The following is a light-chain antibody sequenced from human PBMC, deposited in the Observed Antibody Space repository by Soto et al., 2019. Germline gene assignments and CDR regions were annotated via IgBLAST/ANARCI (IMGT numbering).Light chain of an antibody. CDR1: QSVRNSY. V-gene: IGKV3-20*01. CDR3: QQYGSSRT. J-gene: IGKJ1*01. Sequence: EIVLPQSPGTLSLSPGERATLSCRASQSVRNSYLAWYQQKPGQAPRLLIYGASSRATGIPDRCSGSGSGTDFTLTITRLEPEDFAVEYCQQYGSSRTFGHGTKVDIK. CDR2: GAS.